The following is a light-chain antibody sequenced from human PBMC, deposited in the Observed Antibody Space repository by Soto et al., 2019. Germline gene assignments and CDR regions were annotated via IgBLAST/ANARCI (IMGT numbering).Light chain of an antibody. J-gene: IGLJ2*01. CDR1: GSDVGSSNL. CDR2: EGS. V-gene: IGLV2-23*01. CDR3: CSYVDTNTNVV. Sequence: QSALTQPASVSGSPGQSITISCTGTGSDVGSSNLVSWYQQHPGKAPKLMIYEGSKRPSGVSNRFSGYKSGNTASLTISGLQAEDEADYYCCSYVDTNTNVVFGGGTKLTVL.